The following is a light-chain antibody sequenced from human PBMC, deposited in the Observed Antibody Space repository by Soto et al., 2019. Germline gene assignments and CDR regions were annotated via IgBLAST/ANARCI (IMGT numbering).Light chain of an antibody. CDR1: SSNIGAGYD. CDR2: GNS. V-gene: IGLV1-40*01. J-gene: IGLJ1*01. Sequence: SVLTQPPSVSGAPGQRVTLSCTGSSSNIGAGYDVHWYQQLPGTAPKLLIYGNSNRPSGVPDRFSGSKSGTSASLAITGLQAEDEADYYCQSYDSSLSGSRVFGAGTKLTVL. CDR3: QSYDSSLSGSRV.